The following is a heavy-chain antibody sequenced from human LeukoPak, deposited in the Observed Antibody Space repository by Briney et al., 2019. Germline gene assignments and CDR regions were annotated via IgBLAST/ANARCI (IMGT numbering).Heavy chain of an antibody. CDR2: IYYSGST. J-gene: IGHJ4*02. CDR3: ARRDSSSWAHKIDY. D-gene: IGHD6-13*01. CDR1: GGSISSDHYY. Sequence: SQTLSLTCTVSGGSISSDHYYWSWIRQPPGKGLEWIGYIYYSGSTYYNPSLKSRVTISVDTSKNQFSLKLSSVTAADTAVYYCARRDSSSWAHKIDYWGQGTLVTVSS. V-gene: IGHV4-30-4*01.